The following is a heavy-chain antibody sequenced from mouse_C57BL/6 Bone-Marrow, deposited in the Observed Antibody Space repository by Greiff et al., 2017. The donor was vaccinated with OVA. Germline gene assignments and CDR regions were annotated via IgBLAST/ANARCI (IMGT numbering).Heavy chain of an antibody. CDR2: IDPSDSYT. Sequence: QVQLQQPGAELVMPGASVKLSCKASGYTFTSHWMHWVKQRPGQGLEWIGEIDPSDSYTNYNQKFKGKSTLTVDKSSSTAYMQLSSLTSEDSAVYYCARSDYDYDGGWFAYWGQGTLVTVSA. D-gene: IGHD2-4*01. CDR1: GYTFTSHW. CDR3: ARSDYDYDGGWFAY. J-gene: IGHJ3*01. V-gene: IGHV1-69*01.